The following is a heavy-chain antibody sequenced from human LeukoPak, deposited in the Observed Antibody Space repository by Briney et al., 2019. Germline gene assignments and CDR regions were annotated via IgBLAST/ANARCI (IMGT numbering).Heavy chain of an antibody. Sequence: HPGGSLRLSCAASGFTVSSNYMSWVRQAPGKGLEWVSVIYSGGSTYYADSVKGRFTISRDNSKNTLYLQMNSLRAEDTAVYYCARDQGHYDILTGYVYYGMDVWGQGTTVTVSS. CDR3: ARDQGHYDILTGYVYYGMDV. D-gene: IGHD3-9*01. CDR1: GFTVSSNY. CDR2: IYSGGST. J-gene: IGHJ6*02. V-gene: IGHV3-53*01.